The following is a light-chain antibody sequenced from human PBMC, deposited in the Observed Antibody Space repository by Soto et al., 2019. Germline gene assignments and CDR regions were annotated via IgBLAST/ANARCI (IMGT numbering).Light chain of an antibody. Sequence: EIVLTQSPGTLSLSPWERATLSCRASQSVSSSYLAWYQQKPGQAPRLLIYGASSRATGIPDRFSGSGSGTDVTLPISRLEPEDFAVYYCQQYGSSPLTFGGGTKVEIK. V-gene: IGKV3-20*01. CDR1: QSVSSSY. J-gene: IGKJ4*01. CDR2: GAS. CDR3: QQYGSSPLT.